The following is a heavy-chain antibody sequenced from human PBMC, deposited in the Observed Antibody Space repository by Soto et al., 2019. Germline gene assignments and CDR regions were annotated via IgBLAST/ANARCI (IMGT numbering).Heavy chain of an antibody. CDR1: GFTFSSYG. CDR3: AREGAAIFGVVLPYYYYGMDV. V-gene: IGHV3-30*03. Sequence: GGSLRLSCAASGFTFSSYGMHWVRQAPGKGLEWVAVISYDGSNKYYADSVKGRLTISRDNAKNSLYLQMSSLRAEDTAVYYCAREGAAIFGVVLPYYYYGMDVWGQGTTVTVSS. D-gene: IGHD3-3*01. CDR2: ISYDGSNK. J-gene: IGHJ6*02.